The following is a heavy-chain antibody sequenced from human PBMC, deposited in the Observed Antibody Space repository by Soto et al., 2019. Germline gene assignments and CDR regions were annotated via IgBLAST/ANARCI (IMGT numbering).Heavy chain of an antibody. CDR2: IDSDGSST. J-gene: IGHJ6*02. CDR1: GFTFGSYL. CDR3: ARGRPYGMDV. Sequence: EVQLVESGGGLVQPGGSLRVSCAASGFTFGSYLRNWVRQAPGKGLVWVSRIDSDGSSTTYADSVKGRFTTSRDNAKNTLYLQMSSLRVEDTAVYYCARGRPYGMDVWGQGTTVTVSS. V-gene: IGHV3-74*01.